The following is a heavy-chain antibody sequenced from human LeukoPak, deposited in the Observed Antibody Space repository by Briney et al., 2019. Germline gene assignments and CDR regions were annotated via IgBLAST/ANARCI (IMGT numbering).Heavy chain of an antibody. Sequence: ASVKVSCKASGYTFTGYGISWVRQAPGQGLEWMGWISAYNGNTNYAQKLQGRVTMTTDTSTSTAYMELRSLRSDDTAVYYCARVRTGTTLVYYYYGMDVWGQGTTVTVSS. CDR3: ARVRTGTTLVYYYYGMDV. V-gene: IGHV1-18*01. J-gene: IGHJ6*02. CDR1: GYTFTGYG. D-gene: IGHD1-7*01. CDR2: ISAYNGNT.